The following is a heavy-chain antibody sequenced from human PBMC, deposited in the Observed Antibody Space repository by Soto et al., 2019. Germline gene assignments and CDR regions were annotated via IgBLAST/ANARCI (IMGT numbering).Heavy chain of an antibody. V-gene: IGHV1-18*01. CDR2: ISAYNGNT. CDR1: GYTFTSYG. D-gene: IGHD2-2*02. CDR3: ARAGCSSTSCYIFDYYYYYGMDV. Sequence: ASVKVSCKASGYTFTSYGTSWVRQAPGQGLEWMGWISAYNGNTNYAQKLQGRVTMTTDTSTSTAYMELRSLRSDDTAVYYCARAGCSSTSCYIFDYYYYYGMDVWGQGTTVTVSS. J-gene: IGHJ6*02.